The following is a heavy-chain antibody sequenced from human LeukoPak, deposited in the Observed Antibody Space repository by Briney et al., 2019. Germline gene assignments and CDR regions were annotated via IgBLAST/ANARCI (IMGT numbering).Heavy chain of an antibody. Sequence: SQTLSLTCTVSGGSISSGSYYWSWIRQPAGKGLEWIGRIYTSGSTNYNPSLKSRVTISVDTSKNQFSLKLTSVTAADTAVYYCARRTFSTRHAFEIWGQGTMVTVSS. D-gene: IGHD3-16*01. CDR3: ARRTFSTRHAFEI. CDR1: GGSISSGSYY. J-gene: IGHJ3*02. V-gene: IGHV4-61*02. CDR2: IYTSGST.